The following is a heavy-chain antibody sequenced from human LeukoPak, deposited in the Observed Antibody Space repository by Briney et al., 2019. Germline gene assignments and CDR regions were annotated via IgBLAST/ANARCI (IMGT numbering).Heavy chain of an antibody. J-gene: IGHJ4*02. CDR3: AREWPPRYSSSWSDY. CDR1: GFTVSSNY. D-gene: IGHD6-13*01. CDR2: IKQDGSEK. V-gene: IGHV3-7*01. Sequence: GGSLRLSCAASGFTVSSNYMSWVRQAPGKGLEWVANIKQDGSEKYYVDSVKGRFTISRDNAKNSLYLQMNSLRAEDTAVYYCAREWPPRYSSSWSDYWGQGTLVTVSS.